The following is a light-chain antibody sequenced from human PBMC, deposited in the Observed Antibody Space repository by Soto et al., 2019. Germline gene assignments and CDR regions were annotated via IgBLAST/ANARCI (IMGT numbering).Light chain of an antibody. CDR2: DNH. J-gene: IGLJ2*01. Sequence: QPPSVSAAPGQKVTISCSGSSSNIGNNYVSWYQQLPGTAPKLLIYDNHKRPSGIPDRFSGSQSGTSATLGITGLQTGDEADYYCGTWDGSLSAVVFGGGTKLTVL. V-gene: IGLV1-51*01. CDR1: SSNIGNNY. CDR3: GTWDGSLSAVV.